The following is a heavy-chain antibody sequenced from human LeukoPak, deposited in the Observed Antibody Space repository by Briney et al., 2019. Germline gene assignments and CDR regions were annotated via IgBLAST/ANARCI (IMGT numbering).Heavy chain of an antibody. V-gene: IGHV4-34*01. CDR3: ARVRGSSWNTGYYYHYMDV. Sequence: SETLSLTCSVYGGSFSGYYWSWIRQPPGKGLEWIGEINHSGSTNYNPSLKSRVTMSVDTSKNQFSLKLSSVTAADTAVYYCARVRGSSWNTGYYYHYMDVWGKGTTVTISS. CDR1: GGSFSGYY. CDR2: INHSGST. D-gene: IGHD6-13*01. J-gene: IGHJ6*03.